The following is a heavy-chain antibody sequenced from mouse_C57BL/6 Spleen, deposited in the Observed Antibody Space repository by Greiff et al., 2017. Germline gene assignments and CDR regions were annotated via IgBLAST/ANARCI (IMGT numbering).Heavy chain of an antibody. CDR3: ARGYYGSSRYFDY. D-gene: IGHD1-1*01. Sequence: EVQLVESGPGLVKPSQSLSLTCSVTGYSITSGYYWNWIRQFPGNKLEWMGYISYDGSNNYNPSLKNRISITRDTSKNQFFLKLNSVTTEDTATYYCARGYYGSSRYFDYWGQGTTLTVSS. J-gene: IGHJ2*01. V-gene: IGHV3-6*01. CDR1: GYSITSGYY. CDR2: ISYDGSN.